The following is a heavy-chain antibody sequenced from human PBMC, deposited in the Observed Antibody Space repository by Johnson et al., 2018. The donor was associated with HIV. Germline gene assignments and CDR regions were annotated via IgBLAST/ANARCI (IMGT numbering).Heavy chain of an antibody. Sequence: QVPLVESGGGVVQPGRSLRLSCAASGFTFSTYDMHWVRQAPGKGLEWVAIISYDGSNKYYADSVKGRFTISRDNSKNTLYLQMNSLRAEDTAVYYCARSSGSYWRGTFDIWGQGTMVTVSS. CDR2: ISYDGSNK. J-gene: IGHJ3*02. CDR3: ARSSGSYWRGTFDI. V-gene: IGHV3-30*03. CDR1: GFTFSTYD. D-gene: IGHD1-26*01.